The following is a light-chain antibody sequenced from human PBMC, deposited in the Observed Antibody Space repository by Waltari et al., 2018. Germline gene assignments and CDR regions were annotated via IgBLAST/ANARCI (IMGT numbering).Light chain of an antibody. CDR2: GNS. V-gene: IGLV1-40*01. CDR3: QSYDSRLSGSNV. CDR1: SSNLGAGHD. J-gene: IGLJ1*01. Sequence: QSVLTQPPSVSGAPGQRVTISCTGSSSNLGAGHDVPWDPQFPRTAPKLPIYGNSNLPSGVPDRFSGSNSGTSASLASTGLQAEDEADYYCQSYDSRLSGSNVFGTGTKVIVL.